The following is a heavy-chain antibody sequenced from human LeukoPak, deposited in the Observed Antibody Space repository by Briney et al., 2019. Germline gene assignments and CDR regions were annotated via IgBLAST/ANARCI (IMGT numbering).Heavy chain of an antibody. V-gene: IGHV3-7*01. CDR2: IKTDGSLT. CDR1: GITFSSFA. Sequence: GSLRLSCADSGITFSSFAMSWVRQAPGKGLEWVANIKTDGSLTYYVDSVKGRFTISRDNAKNSLYLQMSSLRAEDTAVYYCARDLNWETYWGQGTLVSVSS. D-gene: IGHD7-27*01. J-gene: IGHJ4*02. CDR3: ARDLNWETY.